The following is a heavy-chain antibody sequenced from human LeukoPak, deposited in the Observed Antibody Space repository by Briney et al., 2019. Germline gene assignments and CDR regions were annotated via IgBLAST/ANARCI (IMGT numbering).Heavy chain of an antibody. V-gene: IGHV3-7*01. CDR1: GFTFSSYW. Sequence: PGGSLRLSCAVSGFTFSSYWMSWVRQAPGKGLEWVASTRQDGGEKSYVDSVKGRFTISRDNTKNSLYLQINSLRAEDTAVYYCARDGTAAGLYFDLWGQGTLVTVSS. D-gene: IGHD6-13*01. CDR3: ARDGTAAGLYFDL. J-gene: IGHJ4*01. CDR2: TRQDGGEK.